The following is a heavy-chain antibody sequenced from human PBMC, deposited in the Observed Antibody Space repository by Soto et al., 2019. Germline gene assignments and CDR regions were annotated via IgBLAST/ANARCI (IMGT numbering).Heavy chain of an antibody. CDR1: GFTFSSYW. Sequence: GGSLRLSCAASGFTFSSYWMSWVRQAPGKGLEWVANIKQDGSEKYYVDSVKGRFTISRDNAKNSLYLQMNSLRAEDTAVYYCARVMGTLVQQLVYWGQGTLVTVSS. CDR2: IKQDGSEK. J-gene: IGHJ4*02. D-gene: IGHD6-13*01. V-gene: IGHV3-7*01. CDR3: ARVMGTLVQQLVY.